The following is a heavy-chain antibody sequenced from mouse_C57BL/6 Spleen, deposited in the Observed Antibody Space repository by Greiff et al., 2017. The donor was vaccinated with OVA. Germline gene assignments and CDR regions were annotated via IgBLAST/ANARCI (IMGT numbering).Heavy chain of an antibody. CDR1: GFTFSSYA. CDR3: ARDDGYYAWFAY. Sequence: DVKLVESGGGLVKPGGSLKLSCAASGFTFSSYAMSWVRQTPEKRLEWVATISDGGSYTYYPDNVKGRFTISRDNAKNNLYLQMSHLKSEDTAMYYCARDDGYYAWFAYWGQGTLVTVSA. D-gene: IGHD2-3*01. CDR2: ISDGGSYT. V-gene: IGHV5-4*01. J-gene: IGHJ3*01.